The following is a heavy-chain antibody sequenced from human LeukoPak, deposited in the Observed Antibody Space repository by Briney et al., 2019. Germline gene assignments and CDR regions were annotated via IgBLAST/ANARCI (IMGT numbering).Heavy chain of an antibody. CDR2: IYPGDSDT. V-gene: IGHV5-51*01. D-gene: IGHD3-3*01. CDR3: ARHEVGGDSSSGYEYYYYMDV. Sequence: KNGESLKISCKGSGYSFTSYWIGWVRQMPGKGLEWMGIIYPGDSDTKYSPSFQGQVTISVDESISTAYLQWSSLKASDTAIYYCARHEVGGDSSSGYEYYYYMDVWGKGTAVTVSS. CDR1: GYSFTSYW. J-gene: IGHJ6*03.